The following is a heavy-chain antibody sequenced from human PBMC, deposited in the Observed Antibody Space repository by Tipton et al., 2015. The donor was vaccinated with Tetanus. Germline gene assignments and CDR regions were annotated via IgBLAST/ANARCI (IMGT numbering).Heavy chain of an antibody. D-gene: IGHD2-2*01. Sequence: LRLSCSVSGDSIRSEDYYWGWIRQSPGKGLEWLGYIYYSGSTYNNPSLKSRVSISLDAPKNQFSLSLNSVTAADSATYYCARLTCSSPSCYYYYYYYVDVWGTGTAVAVSS. CDR2: IYYSGST. CDR1: GDSIRSEDYY. J-gene: IGHJ6*03. V-gene: IGHV4-30-4*01. CDR3: ARLTCSSPSCYYYYYYYVDV.